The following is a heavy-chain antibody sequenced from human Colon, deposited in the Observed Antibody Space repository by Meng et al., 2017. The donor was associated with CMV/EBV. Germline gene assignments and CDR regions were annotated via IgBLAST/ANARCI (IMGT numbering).Heavy chain of an antibody. CDR1: GFTFTDYF. V-gene: IGHV3-11*01. CDR2: IAPSGNSM. D-gene: IGHD3-3*01. Sequence: GGSLRLSCAASGFTFTDYFMIWIRQAPGEGLQWISHIAPSGNSMNYADSVKGRFTISRDNAKKSLYLQMNSLRADDTAVYYCARDPSLITISGVVTYGMDVWGPGTTVTVSS. J-gene: IGHJ6*02. CDR3: ARDPSLITISGVVTYGMDV.